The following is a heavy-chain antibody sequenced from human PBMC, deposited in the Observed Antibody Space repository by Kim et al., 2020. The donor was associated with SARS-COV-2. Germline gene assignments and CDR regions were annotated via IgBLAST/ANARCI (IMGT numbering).Heavy chain of an antibody. CDR1: GFTFDSYA. V-gene: IGHV3-23*01. J-gene: IGHJ6*02. CDR3: AKMVIMYAYNYYYYYGMDV. D-gene: IGHD2-21*01. CDR2: ISGGGVNK. Sequence: GGSLRLSCVASGFTFDSYAMSWVRQAPGKGLEWISVISGGGVNKFHADSVRGRFTISRDNSKNTLYLQMNSLRDEDTALYYCAKMVIMYAYNYYYYYGMDVWGQGTTVTVS.